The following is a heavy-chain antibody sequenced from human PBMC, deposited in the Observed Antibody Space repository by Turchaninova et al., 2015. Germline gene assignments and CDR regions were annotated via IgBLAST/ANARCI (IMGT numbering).Heavy chain of an antibody. J-gene: IGHJ4*02. CDR1: GYSLSSGSY. V-gene: IGHV4-38-2*01. Sequence: QVQLQESGPGLVKPSETLSLTCAVSGYSLSSGSYWCWTREPPGTGLEWIGTIYHSGGTYYNPSLKSRVTIAVDTSKNQFSLKLSSVTAADTAVYYCARQLNWAFDYWGQGTLVTVSS. CDR2: IYHSGGT. CDR3: ARQLNWAFDY. D-gene: IGHD2-2*01.